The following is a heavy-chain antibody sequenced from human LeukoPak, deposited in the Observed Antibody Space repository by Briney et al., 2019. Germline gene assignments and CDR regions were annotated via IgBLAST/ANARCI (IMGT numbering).Heavy chain of an antibody. Sequence: VASVKVSCKASGYTFTGYYMHWVRQAPGQGLEWMGWINPNSGGTNYAQKFQGRVTMTSDTSISTAYMELSRLRSDDTAVYYCARGRIRGDAFDIWGQGTMVTVSS. D-gene: IGHD3-3*02. CDR2: INPNSGGT. CDR1: GYTFTGYY. V-gene: IGHV1-2*02. CDR3: ARGRIRGDAFDI. J-gene: IGHJ3*02.